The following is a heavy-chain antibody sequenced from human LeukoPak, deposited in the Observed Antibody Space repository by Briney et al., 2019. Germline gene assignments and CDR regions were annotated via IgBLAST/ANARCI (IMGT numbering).Heavy chain of an antibody. J-gene: IGHJ4*02. CDR3: AKHNSHYCYDKYYFDH. CDR1: GFTFGSYG. CDR2: ISPSDGHT. Sequence: GGSLRLSCTTAGFTFGSYGMSWVRQAPGKGLEWVSDISPSDGHTYYVDSVKGRFVISRDNSKNTLYLQMKSLRAEDTAVYYCAKHNSHYCYDKYYFDHWGQGTLVTVSS. V-gene: IGHV3-23*01. D-gene: IGHD3-22*01.